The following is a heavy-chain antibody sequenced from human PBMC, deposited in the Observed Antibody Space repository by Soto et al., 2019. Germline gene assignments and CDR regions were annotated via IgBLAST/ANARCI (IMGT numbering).Heavy chain of an antibody. CDR1: GNTHTIYF. CDR2: INSVSGGA. Sequence: QVQLVQSGAEVKQPGPSVRVSCKASGNTHTIYFIHWLRQAPGQGLEWMGWINSVSGGANYAPRFQGRVSMTRDTSSATAFMDLSGLKTDDTAVYYCARGGSYYAHWGQGTLVTVSS. J-gene: IGHJ4*02. CDR3: ARGGSYYAH. D-gene: IGHD1-26*01. V-gene: IGHV1-2*02.